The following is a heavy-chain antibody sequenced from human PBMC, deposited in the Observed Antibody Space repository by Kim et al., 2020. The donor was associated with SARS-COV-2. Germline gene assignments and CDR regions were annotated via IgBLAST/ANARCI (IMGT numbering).Heavy chain of an antibody. J-gene: IGHJ6*02. CDR2: ISGDGTAT. CDR1: GFTLGQFW. CDR3: TRGNYGMDV. V-gene: IGHV3-74*01. Sequence: GGSLRLSCAASGFTLGQFWMYWVRQAPGKGLVYVSRISGDGTATYYADSVKGRFTISRDNARNTLYLQINGLTAEDTAVYYCTRGNYGMDVWGQGTTVTV.